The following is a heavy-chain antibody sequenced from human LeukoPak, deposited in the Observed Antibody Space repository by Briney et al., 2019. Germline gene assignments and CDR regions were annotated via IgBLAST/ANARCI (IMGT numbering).Heavy chain of an antibody. D-gene: IGHD3-16*01. CDR1: GASISSYY. V-gene: IGHV4-4*07. Sequence: SETLSLTCTVSGASISSYYWSWIRHPAGQGLEWIGRTHASGSSNYNPSLKSRVRLSVDTSKNQFSLELTSVTAEDTAVYSCARYERLGWFDPWGQGALVTVSS. CDR3: ARYERLGWFDP. CDR2: THASGSS. J-gene: IGHJ5*02.